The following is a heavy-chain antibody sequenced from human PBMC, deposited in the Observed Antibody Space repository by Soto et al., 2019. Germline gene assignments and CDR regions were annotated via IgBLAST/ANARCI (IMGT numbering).Heavy chain of an antibody. Sequence: PGGSLRLSCAASGFTFSTYAMSWVRQAPGTGLEWVSAISGSGGSTYYADSVKGRFTISRDNSKNTLYLQMNSLRAEDTALYYCAKSYSSNWYDYFDYWGQGTLVTVSS. CDR3: AKSYSSNWYDYFDY. D-gene: IGHD6-13*01. CDR1: GFTFSTYA. J-gene: IGHJ4*02. CDR2: ISGSGGST. V-gene: IGHV3-23*01.